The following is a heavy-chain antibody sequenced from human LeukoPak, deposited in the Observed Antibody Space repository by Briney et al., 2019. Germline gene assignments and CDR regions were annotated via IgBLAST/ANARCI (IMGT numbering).Heavy chain of an antibody. J-gene: IGHJ4*02. CDR3: ARRLSTIWAFDH. V-gene: IGHV3-9*01. CDR1: GFTFDDYA. Sequence: GRSLRLSCAASGFTFDDYAMHWVRQAPGKGLEWVSGISWNSGSIGYADSVKGRFTISRDNAKNSLYLQMSSLRAEDTALYYCARRLSTIWAFDHWGQGTLVTVSS. CDR2: ISWNSGSI. D-gene: IGHD3-16*01.